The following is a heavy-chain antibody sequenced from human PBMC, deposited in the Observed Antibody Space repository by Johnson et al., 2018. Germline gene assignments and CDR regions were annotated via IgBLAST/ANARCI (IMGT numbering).Heavy chain of an antibody. CDR3: AKDAGYYYMDV. V-gene: IGHV3-74*01. Sequence: VQLQESGGGLVQPGGSLRLSCAASGFTFSSYWMHWVRQAPGKGLVWVSRINSDGSSTSYADSVKGRFTISRDNSKNTLYLQMNSLRAEDTALYYCAKDAGYYYMDVWGKGTTVTVSS. J-gene: IGHJ6*03. CDR2: INSDGSST. CDR1: GFTFSSYW.